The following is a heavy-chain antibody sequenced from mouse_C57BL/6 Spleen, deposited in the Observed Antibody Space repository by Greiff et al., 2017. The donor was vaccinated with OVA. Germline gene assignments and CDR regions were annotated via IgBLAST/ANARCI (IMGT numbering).Heavy chain of an antibody. CDR2: ISSGGDYI. Sequence: EVKLVESGEGLVKPGGSLKLSCAASGFTFSSYAMSWVRQTPEKRLEWVAYISSGGDYIYYADTVKGRFTISRDNARNTLYLQMSSLKSEDTAMYYCTRERGYDEGYAMDYWGQGSSVTVSS. CDR1: GFTFSSYA. V-gene: IGHV5-9-1*02. D-gene: IGHD2-2*01. CDR3: TRERGYDEGYAMDY. J-gene: IGHJ4*01.